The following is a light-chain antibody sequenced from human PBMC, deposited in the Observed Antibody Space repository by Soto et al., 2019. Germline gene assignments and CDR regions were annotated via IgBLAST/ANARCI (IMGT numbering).Light chain of an antibody. CDR1: QSVSSSF. Sequence: NMLTDSAGTLSLSRGERRIRSYMASQSVSSSFLAWYQQRPGQAPRLLIYGASTRATGIPDRFSGGGSGTDFTLTISRLEPEDFAVYYCQQYTGSPWTFGQGTKVDIK. J-gene: IGKJ1*01. CDR2: GAS. V-gene: IGKV3-20*01. CDR3: QQYTGSPWT.